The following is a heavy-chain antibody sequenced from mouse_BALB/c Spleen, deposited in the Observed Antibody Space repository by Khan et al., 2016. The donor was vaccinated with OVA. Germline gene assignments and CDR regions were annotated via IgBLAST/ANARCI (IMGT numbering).Heavy chain of an antibody. CDR3: ASEGDGGGLTY. J-gene: IGHJ3*01. V-gene: IGHV5-12*02. CDR2: ISNRGTTT. D-gene: IGHD1-1*02. CDR1: GFTFTDYY. Sequence: EVELVESGGGFMQPGGSLKLSCATSGFTFTDYYMYWVRQTPEKRLEWVAYISNRGTTTYYPDTVSGRFTISRDNDKHTLYLQMSRLKSEDTAIYYCASEGDGGGLTYWGQGTLVTGSA.